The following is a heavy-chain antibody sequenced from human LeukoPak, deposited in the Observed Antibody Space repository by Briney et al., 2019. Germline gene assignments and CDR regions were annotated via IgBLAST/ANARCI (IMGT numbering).Heavy chain of an antibody. CDR3: ARGGWVYKMGV. V-gene: IGHV3-11*01. D-gene: IGHD5-24*01. CDR1: GFTFSDYY. J-gene: IGHJ6*02. CDR2: ISSRGDTI. Sequence: GGSLRLSCAASGFTFSDYYMTWIRQAPGKGLEWLSYISSRGDTIFYADSVKGRFTISRDNAKNALHLQMNRLSGEDTAVYYCARGGWVYKMGVWGQGTTVTVSS.